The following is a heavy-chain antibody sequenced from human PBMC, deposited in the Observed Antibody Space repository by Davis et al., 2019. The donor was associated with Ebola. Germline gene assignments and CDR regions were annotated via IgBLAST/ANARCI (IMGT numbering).Heavy chain of an antibody. D-gene: IGHD3-22*01. Sequence: PGGSLRLSCAASGFTVSSNYMSWVRQAPGKGLEWVSVIYSGGSTYYADSVKGRFTISRDNSKNTLYLQMNSLRAEDTAVYYCAVYDSRIAGVDYWGQGTLVTVSS. CDR3: AVYDSRIAGVDY. CDR2: IYSGGST. J-gene: IGHJ4*02. V-gene: IGHV3-53*01. CDR1: GFTVSSNY.